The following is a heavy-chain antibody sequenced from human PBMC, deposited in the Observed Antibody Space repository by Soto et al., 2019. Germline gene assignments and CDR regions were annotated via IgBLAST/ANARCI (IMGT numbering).Heavy chain of an antibody. CDR3: ARDHSGPRYYYGMDV. J-gene: IGHJ6*02. Sequence: QVQLVQSGAEVKKPGSSGKISCKASGGTFSSYAISWVRQAPGQGLEWMGGIIPIFGTAHYAQKCQSRVTITADESTSTAYIELSSLRSEDTGVYYCARDHSGPRYYYGMDVWGQGTTVTGSS. D-gene: IGHD3-10*01. CDR2: IIPIFGTA. V-gene: IGHV1-69*01. CDR1: GGTFSSYA.